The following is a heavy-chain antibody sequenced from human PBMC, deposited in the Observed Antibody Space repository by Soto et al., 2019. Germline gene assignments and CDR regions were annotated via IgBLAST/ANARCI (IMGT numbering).Heavy chain of an antibody. V-gene: IGHV1-69*13. CDR1: GGTFSSYA. Sequence: RASVKVSCKASGGTFSSYAISWVRQAPGQGLEWMGGIIPIFGTANYAQKFQGRVTITADESTSTAYMELSSLRSEDTAVYYCARDLGRFGSSSSGIYYYYGMDVWGQGTTVTVSS. CDR3: ARDLGRFGSSSSGIYYYYGMDV. CDR2: IIPIFGTA. D-gene: IGHD6-13*01. J-gene: IGHJ6*02.